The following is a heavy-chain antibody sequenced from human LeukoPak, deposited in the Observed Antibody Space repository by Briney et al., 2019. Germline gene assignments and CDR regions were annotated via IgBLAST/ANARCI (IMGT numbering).Heavy chain of an antibody. J-gene: IGHJ3*02. V-gene: IGHV4-59*12. CDR2: IYYTGST. CDR1: SGFISSYY. D-gene: IGHD3-10*01. CDR3: ARGSYYYGSGSYAFDI. Sequence: PSETLSLTCSVSSGFISSYYWTWIRQSPGKGLEWIGYIYYTGSTSYNPSLQSRVTISVDRSKNQFSLKLSSVTAADTAVYYCARGSYYYGSGSYAFDIWGQGTMVTVSS.